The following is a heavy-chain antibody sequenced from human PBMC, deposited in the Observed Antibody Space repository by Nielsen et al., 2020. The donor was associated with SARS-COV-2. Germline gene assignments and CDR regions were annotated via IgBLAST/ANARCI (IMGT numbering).Heavy chain of an antibody. CDR3: ARLKRVDHAYAFDI. V-gene: IGHV1-2*06. Sequence: ASVKVSCKASGYTFTGYYMHWVRQAPGQGLEWMGRINPNSGGTNYAQKFQGRVTMTRDTSISTAYMELSRLRSDDTAVYYCARLKRVDHAYAFDIWGQGTRVTVSS. D-gene: IGHD3-3*01. CDR2: INPNSGGT. J-gene: IGHJ3*02. CDR1: GYTFTGYY.